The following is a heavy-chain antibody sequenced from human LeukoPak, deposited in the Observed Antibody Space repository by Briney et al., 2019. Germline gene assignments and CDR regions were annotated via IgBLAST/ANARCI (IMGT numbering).Heavy chain of an antibody. V-gene: IGHV1-18*01. Sequence: ASVKVSCTASGYTFTSYGISWVRQAPGQGLEWMGWISAYNGNTNYAQKLQGRVTMTTDTSTSTAYMELRSLRSDDTAVYYCAREDLYGDAFDYWGQGTLVTVSS. CDR2: ISAYNGNT. J-gene: IGHJ4*02. CDR1: GYTFTSYG. CDR3: AREDLYGDAFDY. D-gene: IGHD4-17*01.